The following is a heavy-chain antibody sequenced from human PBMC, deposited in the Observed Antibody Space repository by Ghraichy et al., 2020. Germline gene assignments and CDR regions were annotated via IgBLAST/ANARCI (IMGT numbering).Heavy chain of an antibody. CDR1: GFYVSDSY. CDR3: ARIGPYNWNFDY. V-gene: IGHV3-66*01. CDR2: IYMDDSA. D-gene: IGHD1-20*01. J-gene: IGHJ4*02. Sequence: GGSLRLSCGASGFYVSDSYMSWVRQAPGKGLEWVSVIYMDDSASYADSVKGRFIISIDTSKNTLYLEMNSLRAEDTAVYYCARIGPYNWNFDYWGQGALVTVSS.